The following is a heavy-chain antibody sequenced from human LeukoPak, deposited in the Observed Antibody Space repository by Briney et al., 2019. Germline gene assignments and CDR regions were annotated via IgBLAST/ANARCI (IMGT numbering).Heavy chain of an antibody. CDR2: ITGSGDTT. CDR3: AKWGDYDILTGYYASDF. J-gene: IGHJ4*02. CDR1: GFIFRNYA. Sequence: PGASLRLSCAASGFIFRNYAMSWVRQAPGKGLEWVSAITGSGDTTYYADSVKGRFTISRDNSKNTLYVEMNTLRAEDTAVYYCAKWGDYDILTGYYASDFWGQGTLVTVSS. V-gene: IGHV3-23*01. D-gene: IGHD3-9*01.